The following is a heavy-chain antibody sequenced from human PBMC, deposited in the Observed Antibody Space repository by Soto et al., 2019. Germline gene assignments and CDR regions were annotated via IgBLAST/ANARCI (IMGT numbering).Heavy chain of an antibody. CDR1: GFTFHEST. Sequence: GGSLRLSCAASGFTFHESTMRWVRQAPGKGLEWVSHITWSGGQIVYADSVKGRFTISRDNGKKSLYLQMQSLRPEDTALYYCASGLTTSPHFWGQGTLVTVSS. V-gene: IGHV3-9*01. CDR2: ITWSGGQI. CDR3: ASGLTTSPHF. J-gene: IGHJ4*02. D-gene: IGHD3-22*01.